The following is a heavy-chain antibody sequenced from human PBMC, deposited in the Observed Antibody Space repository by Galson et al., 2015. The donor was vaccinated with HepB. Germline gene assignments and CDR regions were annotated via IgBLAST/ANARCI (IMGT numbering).Heavy chain of an antibody. D-gene: IGHD3-10*01. CDR1: GFTFSDYY. Sequence: SLRLSCAASGFTFSDYYMTWIRQAPGKGLEWLSYISGSGSPIYYADSVKGRFTISRDNAKNSLSLQMNSLRAEDTAVYYCARDLWFGKYYGNWFDSWGQGTLVTVSS. CDR2: ISGSGSPI. CDR3: ARDLWFGKYYGNWFDS. V-gene: IGHV3-11*01. J-gene: IGHJ5*01.